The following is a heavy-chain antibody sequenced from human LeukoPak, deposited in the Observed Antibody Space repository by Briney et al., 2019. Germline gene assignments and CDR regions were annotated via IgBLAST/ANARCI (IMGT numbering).Heavy chain of an antibody. D-gene: IGHD3-9*01. V-gene: IGHV4-61*05. CDR1: GGSISSSSYY. CDR3: ARGGRDVLRYFDTNNYFDY. J-gene: IGHJ4*02. Sequence: TASETLSLTCTVSGGSISSSSYYWGWIRQPPGKGLEWIGYIYYSGSTSYNPSLKSRVTISVDTSKNQFSLKLSSVTAADTAVYYCARGGRDVLRYFDTNNYFDYWGQGTLVTVSS. CDR2: IYYSGST.